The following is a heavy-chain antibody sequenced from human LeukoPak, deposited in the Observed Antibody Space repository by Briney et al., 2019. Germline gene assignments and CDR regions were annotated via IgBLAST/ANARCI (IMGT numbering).Heavy chain of an antibody. V-gene: IGHV3-48*01. CDR3: ARGSGGSCSDFDY. J-gene: IGHJ4*02. CDR2: ISSISSTI. D-gene: IGHD2-15*01. CDR1: GFTFSSYS. Sequence: PGGSLRLSCAASGFTFSSYSMNWVRQAPGKGLEWVSYISSISSTIYYADSVKGRFTISRDNAKNSLYLQMNSLRAEDTAVYYCARGSGGSCSDFDYWGQGTLVTVSS.